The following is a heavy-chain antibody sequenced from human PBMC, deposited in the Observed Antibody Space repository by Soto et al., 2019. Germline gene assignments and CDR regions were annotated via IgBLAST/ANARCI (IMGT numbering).Heavy chain of an antibody. CDR1: GGSITTGDYF. V-gene: IGHV4-39*01. Sequence: QLQLQESGPGLLKPSNTLSLTCTVSGGSITTGDYFSGWIRQPPGKGLEWIGTISDTGTTFYNPSLRSRNTISVHSTTTQFSLSLVSVTAADTAMYYFARHDHGDFTVNGFHVWGQGTMVTVSS. J-gene: IGHJ3*01. CDR2: ISDTGTT. CDR3: ARHDHGDFTVNGFHV.